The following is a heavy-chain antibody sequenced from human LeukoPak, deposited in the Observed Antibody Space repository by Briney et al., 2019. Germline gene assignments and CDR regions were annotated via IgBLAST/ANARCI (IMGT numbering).Heavy chain of an antibody. J-gene: IGHJ3*02. CDR3: ARGYYDSSGDAFDI. D-gene: IGHD3-22*01. Sequence: PSETLSLTCTVSGGSISSYYWSWIRQPPGKGLEWIGYIYYSGSTNYNPSLKSQVTISVDTSKNQFSLKLSSVTAADTAVYYCARGYYDSSGDAFDIWGQGTMVTVSS. V-gene: IGHV4-59*08. CDR2: IYYSGST. CDR1: GGSISSYY.